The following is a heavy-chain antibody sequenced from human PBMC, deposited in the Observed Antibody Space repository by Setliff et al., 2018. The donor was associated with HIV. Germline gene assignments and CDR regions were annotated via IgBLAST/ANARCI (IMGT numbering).Heavy chain of an antibody. CDR3: ARDRAFMAARPSWFDP. J-gene: IGHJ5*02. CDR2: IKQDGSEK. Sequence: GGSLRLSCAASGFTFSSNWMSWVRQAPGKGLEWVANIKQDGSEKYYMDSVKGRFTISRDNAKNSLYLQMNSLRAEDTAVYYCARDRAFMAARPSWFDPWGQGTLVTVSS. V-gene: IGHV3-7*03. CDR1: GFTFSSNW. D-gene: IGHD6-6*01.